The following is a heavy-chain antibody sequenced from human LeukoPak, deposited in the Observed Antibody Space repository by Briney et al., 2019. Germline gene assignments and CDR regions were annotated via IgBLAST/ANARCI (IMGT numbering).Heavy chain of an antibody. D-gene: IGHD1-26*01. V-gene: IGHV3-74*03. J-gene: IGHJ4*02. CDR1: GLTFSTYW. Sequence: PGGSLRLSCAASGLTFSTYWMHWVRQAPGKGLAWVARINPDGSIRTHANSVQGRVTISRDTAKDTLFLQMNSLRAEDTAVYYCAREARVGGALQYWGQGTPVTVSS. CDR2: INPDGSIR. CDR3: AREARVGGALQY.